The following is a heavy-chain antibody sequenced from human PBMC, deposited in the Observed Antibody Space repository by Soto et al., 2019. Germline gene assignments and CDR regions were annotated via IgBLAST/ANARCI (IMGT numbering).Heavy chain of an antibody. CDR3: AKGFTMVRGVIGH. V-gene: IGHV3-23*01. J-gene: IGHJ4*02. Sequence: SLRLSCAASGFTFSSYAMSWVRQAPGKGLEWVSAISGSGGSTYYADSVKGRFTISRDNSKNTLYLQMNSLRAEDTAVYYCAKGFTMVRGVIGHWGQGTLVTVSS. D-gene: IGHD3-10*01. CDR2: ISGSGGST. CDR1: GFTFSSYA.